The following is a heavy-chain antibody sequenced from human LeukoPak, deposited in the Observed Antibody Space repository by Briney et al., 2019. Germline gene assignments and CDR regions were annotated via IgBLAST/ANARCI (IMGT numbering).Heavy chain of an antibody. CDR1: GFTVSSNY. D-gene: IGHD1-14*01. J-gene: IGHJ4*02. CDR2: IYSGGNT. Sequence: GGSLRLSCAASGFTVSSNYMSWVRQAPGKGLVWVSVIYSGGNTYYADSVKGRFTIFRDNSKNTLYLRMNGLRAEDTAAYYCARDQRGDGINYFDYWGQGTLVTVSS. CDR3: ARDQRGDGINYFDY. V-gene: IGHV3-53*01.